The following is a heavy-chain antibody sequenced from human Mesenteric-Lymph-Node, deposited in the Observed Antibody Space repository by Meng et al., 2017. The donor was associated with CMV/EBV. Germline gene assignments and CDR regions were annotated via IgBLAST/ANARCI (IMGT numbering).Heavy chain of an antibody. CDR1: GYTFSSHG. CDR3: ARGEAGLKLELRYYYYAMDV. D-gene: IGHD1-7*01. J-gene: IGHJ6*02. Sequence: SVKVSCKTSGYTFSSHGISWVRQAPGQGLEWMGGIIPLYGTTYFAQKFQDRVTLTTDGSTNTVYMELRSLRFNDTAVYYCARGEAGLKLELRYYYYAMDVWGQGTTVTVSS. CDR2: IIPLYGTT. V-gene: IGHV1-69*05.